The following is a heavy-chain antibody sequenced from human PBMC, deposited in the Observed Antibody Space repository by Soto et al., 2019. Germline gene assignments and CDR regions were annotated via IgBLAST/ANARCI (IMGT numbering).Heavy chain of an antibody. Sequence: QITLKESGPTLVKPTQPLTLTCTFSGISLPTDRVGVGWIRQPPGKALEWLAVIYWDDTKTYRPSLKSRLTITKDTSKNQVALTMTDMDPVDTATYYCAHAYGGRSLYWGQGTLVTVSS. CDR2: IYWDDTK. CDR1: GISLPTDRVG. CDR3: AHAYGGRSLY. D-gene: IGHD1-26*01. J-gene: IGHJ4*02. V-gene: IGHV2-5*02.